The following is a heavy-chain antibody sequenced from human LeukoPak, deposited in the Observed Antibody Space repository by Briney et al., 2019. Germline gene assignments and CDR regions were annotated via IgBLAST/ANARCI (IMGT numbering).Heavy chain of an antibody. CDR1: VGPFSAYY. Sequence: PSETLSLTCAVYVGPFSAYYWSWIPEPPGKGLEWIGEINHSGDTNYNPSLKSRLTISLDTFNNHVSLNLSSVTAADTAVYYCHLIRGGGYFDYWGQGTLVTVSS. V-gene: IGHV4-34*01. D-gene: IGHD3-10*01. CDR2: INHSGDT. J-gene: IGHJ4*02. CDR3: HLIRGGGYFDY.